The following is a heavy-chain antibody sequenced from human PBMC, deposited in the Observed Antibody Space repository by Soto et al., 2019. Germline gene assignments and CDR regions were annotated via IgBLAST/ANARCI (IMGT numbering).Heavy chain of an antibody. Sequence: EASVKVSCKTSGYIFNHYGINWVRQAPGQGLEWVGWIAPFNGKTSPLQRLQDRISMTIDTSASTAYLEVRSLTSDDTGVYFCAREGGSSTYYPLELDFWGQGTLVTVSS. CDR2: IAPFNGKT. J-gene: IGHJ4*02. CDR1: GYIFNHYG. D-gene: IGHD6-13*01. CDR3: AREGGSSTYYPLELDF. V-gene: IGHV1-18*01.